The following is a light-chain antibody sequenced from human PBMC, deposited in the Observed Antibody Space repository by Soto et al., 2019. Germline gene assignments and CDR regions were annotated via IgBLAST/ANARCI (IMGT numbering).Light chain of an antibody. Sequence: QSVLTQPPSVSEAPRQRVTISCSGSSSNIGNNAVNWYQQLPGKAPKLLIYYDDLLPSGVSDRFSVSKSSTSASLAICGLQSEDEADYYCAAWDDSLNGVVFCGGTKLTVL. CDR2: YDD. V-gene: IGLV1-36*01. CDR1: SSNIGNNA. CDR3: AAWDDSLNGVV. J-gene: IGLJ2*01.